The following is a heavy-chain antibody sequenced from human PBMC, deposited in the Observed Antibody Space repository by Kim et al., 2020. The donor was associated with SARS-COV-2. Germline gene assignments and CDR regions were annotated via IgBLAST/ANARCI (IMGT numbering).Heavy chain of an antibody. Sequence: PSLNGRVTIPVDTSKNQFSLKLSSVTAADTAVYYCARQRITMIVVVTNFDYWGQGTLVTVSS. V-gene: IGHV4-39*01. CDR3: ARQRITMIVVVTNFDY. J-gene: IGHJ4*02. D-gene: IGHD3-22*01.